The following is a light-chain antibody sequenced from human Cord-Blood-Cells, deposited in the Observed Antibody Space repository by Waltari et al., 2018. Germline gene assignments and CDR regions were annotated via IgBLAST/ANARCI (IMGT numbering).Light chain of an antibody. CDR3: QQSYSTPWT. J-gene: IGKJ1*01. V-gene: IGKV1-39*01. Sequence: DIQMTQSPSSLSASVGGRVTITCRASQSISSYLNWYQQKPGKAPKLLIYASSSLQRGVPSRFSGSGSGTDFTLTISSLQPEDFATYYCQQSYSTPWTFGQGTKVEIK. CDR1: QSISSY. CDR2: ASS.